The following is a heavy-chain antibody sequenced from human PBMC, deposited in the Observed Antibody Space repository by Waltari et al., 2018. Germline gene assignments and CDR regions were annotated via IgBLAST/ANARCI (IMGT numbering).Heavy chain of an antibody. CDR3: ARVPAPDYYDSSGYYGGFYYYGMDV. J-gene: IGHJ6*02. CDR2: ISSSSSYI. Sequence: EVQLVESGGGLVKPGGSLRLSCAASGFTFSSYSMNWVRQAPGQGLEWASSISSSSSYIYYADSVKGRFTISRDNAKNSLYLQMNSLRAEDTAVYYCARVPAPDYYDSSGYYGGFYYYGMDVWGQGTTVTVSS. V-gene: IGHV3-21*01. D-gene: IGHD3-22*01. CDR1: GFTFSSYS.